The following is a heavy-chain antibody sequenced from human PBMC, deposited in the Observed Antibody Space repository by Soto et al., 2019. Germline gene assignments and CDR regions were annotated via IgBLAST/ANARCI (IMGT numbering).Heavy chain of an antibody. V-gene: IGHV3-66*01. CDR2: IYSGGST. CDR1: GFTVSSNY. Sequence: QPGGSLRLSCAASGFTVSSNYMSWVRQAPGKGLEWVSVIYSGGSTYYADSVKGRFTISRDNSKNTLYLQMNSLRAEDTAVYYCARDPRYCSSTSCYRNFWGQGTLVTVSS. D-gene: IGHD2-2*01. CDR3: ARDPRYCSSTSCYRNF. J-gene: IGHJ4*02.